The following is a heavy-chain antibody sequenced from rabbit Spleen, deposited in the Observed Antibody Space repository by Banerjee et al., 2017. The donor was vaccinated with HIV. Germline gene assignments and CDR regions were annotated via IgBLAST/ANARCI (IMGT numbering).Heavy chain of an antibody. CDR1: GVSFSSNYW. D-gene: IGHD1-1*01. V-gene: IGHV1S40*01. J-gene: IGHJ4*01. CDR3: ARDLTDVIGWNFNL. CDR2: IYTGNGRL. Sequence: QSLEESGGDLVKPGASLTLACTASGVSFSSNYWIGWVRQAPGKGLEWIGCIYTGNGRLYYANWAKGRFTISKTSSTTMTLQMTSLTAADTATYFCARDLTDVIGWNFNLWGPGTLVTVS.